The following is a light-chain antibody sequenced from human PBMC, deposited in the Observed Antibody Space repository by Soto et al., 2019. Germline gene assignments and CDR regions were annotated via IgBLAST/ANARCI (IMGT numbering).Light chain of an antibody. CDR1: QSVSSN. J-gene: IGKJ1*01. CDR3: QQYNNWPRT. Sequence: EIVMTQSPASLSVSPGERATLSCRASQSVSSNFAWYQQKPGQAPRLLIYGASTGATGVPARFSGSGSGTDFTLTISRLQSEDFAVYYCQQYNNWPRTFGQGTKVEIK. V-gene: IGKV3-15*01. CDR2: GAS.